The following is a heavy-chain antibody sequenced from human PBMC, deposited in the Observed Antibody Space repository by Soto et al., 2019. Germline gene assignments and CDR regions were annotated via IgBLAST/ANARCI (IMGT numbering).Heavy chain of an antibody. V-gene: IGHV1-3*01. CDR1: GYTFTSYA. CDR3: ARGPGGPDGPGDY. D-gene: IGHD2-15*01. CDR2: INAGNGNT. Sequence: QVQLVQSGAEVKKPGASVKVSCKASGYTFTSYAIHWVRQAPGQRLEWMGWINAGNGNTKYSQKFQGRVTITRDTTASTAYMELSSLRSAYTAVYYCARGPGGPDGPGDYWGKGTLVTVSS. J-gene: IGHJ4*02.